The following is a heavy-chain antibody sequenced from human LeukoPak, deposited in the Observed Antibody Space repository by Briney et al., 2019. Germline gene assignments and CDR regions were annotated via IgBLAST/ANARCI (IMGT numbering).Heavy chain of an antibody. CDR1: GFTFSSYS. CDR2: ISSSSSYI. J-gene: IGHJ6*02. V-gene: IGHV3-21*01. D-gene: IGHD2-21*02. CDR3: ARSCGGDCYDGMDV. Sequence: GGSLRLSCAASGFTFSSYSMNWVRQAPGKGLEWVSSISSSSSYIYYADSVKGRLTISRDNAKNSLYLQMNSLRAEDTAVYYCARSCGGDCYDGMDVWGQGTTVTVSS.